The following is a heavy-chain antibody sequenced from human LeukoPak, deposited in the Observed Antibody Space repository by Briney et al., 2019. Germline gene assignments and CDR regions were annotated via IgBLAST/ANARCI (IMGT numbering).Heavy chain of an antibody. V-gene: IGHV3-23*01. CDR2: ISGSGGST. CDR3: AKFSSSSSTHDY. CDR1: GFTFSSYA. Sequence: PGGSLRLSCAASGFTFSSYAMTWVRQAPGKGLEWVSAISGSGGSTYYADSVKGRFTISRDNSKNTLYLQMNSVRAEDTAVYYCAKFSSSSSTHDYWGQGTLVTVSS. D-gene: IGHD6-6*01. J-gene: IGHJ4*02.